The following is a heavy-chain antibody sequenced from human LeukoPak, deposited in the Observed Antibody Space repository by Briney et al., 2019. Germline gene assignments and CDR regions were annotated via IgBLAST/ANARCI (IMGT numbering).Heavy chain of an antibody. CDR2: ISYDGSNK. Sequence: GGSLRLSCAASGFTFSSYAMHWVRQAPGKGLEWVAVISYDGSNKYYADSVKGRFTISRDNSKNTLYLQMNSLRAEDTAMYYCASATGGAATGFYFDCWGQGTLVTVSS. CDR3: ASATGGAATGFYFDC. V-gene: IGHV3-30-3*01. J-gene: IGHJ4*02. D-gene: IGHD6-13*01. CDR1: GFTFSSYA.